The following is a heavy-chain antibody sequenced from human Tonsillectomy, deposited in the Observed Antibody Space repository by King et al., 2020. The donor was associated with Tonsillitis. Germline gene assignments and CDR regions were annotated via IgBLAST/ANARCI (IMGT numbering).Heavy chain of an antibody. V-gene: IGHV4-61*02. CDR1: GGSISSGPYY. CDR3: AGLPRGTIYGTS. J-gene: IGHJ5*02. D-gene: IGHD3-3*01. CDR2: IYPSGSP. Sequence: VQLQESGPGLVKPSQTLSLICNVSGGSISSGPYYWSWIRQPAGKGLEWIGRIYPSGSPNYNPSLKNRVTMSVDTSKNQFSLKLTSVTAADTAVYYCAGLPRGTIYGTSWGQGILASVSS.